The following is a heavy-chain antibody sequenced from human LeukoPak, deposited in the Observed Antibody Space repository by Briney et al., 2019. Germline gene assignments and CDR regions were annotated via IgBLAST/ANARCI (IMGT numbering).Heavy chain of an antibody. Sequence: GGSLRLSCAASGFTFSSYWMSWVRQAPGKGLEWVANIKEDGSDKYYVDSVKGRFTISRGNAKNSLYLQMNSLRAEDTAVYYCARGKLYYFDYWGQGTLVTVSS. CDR3: ARGKLYYFDY. CDR2: IKEDGSDK. J-gene: IGHJ4*02. V-gene: IGHV3-7*05. CDR1: GFTFSSYW.